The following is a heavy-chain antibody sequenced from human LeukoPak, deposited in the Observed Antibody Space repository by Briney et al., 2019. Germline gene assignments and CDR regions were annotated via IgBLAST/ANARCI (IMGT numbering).Heavy chain of an antibody. CDR3: ARAMPNWEVGGYAFDI. CDR1: GFTFSDYY. J-gene: IGHJ3*02. CDR2: ISSSGSTI. Sequence: GGSLRLSCAASGFTFSDYYMSWIRQAPGKGLEWVSYISSSGSTIYYADSVKGRFTISRDNAKNSLYLQMNSLRAEDTAVYYCARAMPNWEVGGYAFDIWGQGTMVTVSS. D-gene: IGHD7-27*01. V-gene: IGHV3-11*04.